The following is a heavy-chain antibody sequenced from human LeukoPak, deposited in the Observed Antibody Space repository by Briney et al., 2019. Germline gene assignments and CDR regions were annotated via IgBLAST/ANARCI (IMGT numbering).Heavy chain of an antibody. D-gene: IGHD5-18*01. CDR1: GGSISSSY. Sequence: SETLSLTCTVSGGSISSSYWSWIRQPPGKGLECIAYISYTGSTNYNPSLKSRLTVSVDTSKNQFSLKLNSVTAADTAMYYCARIQYGYGPFDYWGQGTLVTVSS. CDR3: ARIQYGYGPFDY. J-gene: IGHJ4*02. V-gene: IGHV4-59*01. CDR2: ISYTGST.